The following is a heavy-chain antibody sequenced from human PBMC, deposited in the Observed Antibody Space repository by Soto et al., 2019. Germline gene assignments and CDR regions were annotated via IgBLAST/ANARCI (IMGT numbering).Heavy chain of an antibody. CDR2: IYSGGST. CDR3: ARDRQMVYAMRGWFDP. CDR1: GFTVSSNY. D-gene: IGHD2-8*01. J-gene: IGHJ5*02. V-gene: IGHV3-66*01. Sequence: GGSLRLSCAASGFTVSSNYMSWVRQAPGKGLEWVSVIYSGGSTYYADSVKGRFTISRDNSKNTLYLQMNSLRAEDTAVYYCARDRQMVYAMRGWFDPWGQGTLVTVSS.